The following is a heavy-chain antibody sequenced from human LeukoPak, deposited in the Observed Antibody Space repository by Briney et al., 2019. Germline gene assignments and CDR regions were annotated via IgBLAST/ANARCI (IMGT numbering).Heavy chain of an antibody. D-gene: IGHD6-13*01. CDR1: GYTFTSYG. Sequence: GASVKVSCKASGYTFTSYGISWVRQAPGQGLEWMGWISAYNGNTNYAQKLQGRVTMTTDTSTSTAYMELRSLRSDDTAVYYCARDPSPGYSSSWYSHWGQGTLVTVSS. CDR3: ARDPSPGYSSSWYSH. J-gene: IGHJ4*02. CDR2: ISAYNGNT. V-gene: IGHV1-18*01.